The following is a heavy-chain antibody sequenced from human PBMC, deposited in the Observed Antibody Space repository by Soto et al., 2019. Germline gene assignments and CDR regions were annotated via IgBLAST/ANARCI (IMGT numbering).Heavy chain of an antibody. CDR1: GYTFTSYG. V-gene: IGHV1-18*01. D-gene: IGHD3-3*01. J-gene: IGHJ6*02. CDR2: ISAYNGNT. Sequence: QVQLVQSGAEVKKPGASVKVSCKASGYTFTSYGISWVRQAPGQGLEWMGWISAYNGNTNYAQKLQGRVTMTTDTSTSTAYMELRSLRSDDTAVYYCATREIFRPSYYYSGMDVWGQGTTVTVSS. CDR3: ATREIFRPSYYYSGMDV.